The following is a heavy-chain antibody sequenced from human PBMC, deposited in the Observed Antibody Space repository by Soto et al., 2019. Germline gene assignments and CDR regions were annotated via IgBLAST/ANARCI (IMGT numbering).Heavy chain of an antibody. D-gene: IGHD4-17*01. CDR3: AILGHDYGDYNRNFVDY. V-gene: IGHV4-34*01. Sequence: SETLSLTCAVYGGSFSGYYWSWIRQPPGKGLEWIGEINHSGSTDYNPSLKSRVTIPVDTSKNQFSLKLSSVTAADTAVYYCAILGHDYGDYNRNFVDYWGQGTLVTVSS. CDR2: INHSGST. J-gene: IGHJ4*02. CDR1: GGSFSGYY.